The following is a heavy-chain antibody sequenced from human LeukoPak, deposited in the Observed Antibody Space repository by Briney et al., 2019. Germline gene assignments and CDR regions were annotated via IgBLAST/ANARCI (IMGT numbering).Heavy chain of an antibody. CDR3: ARMDIVVVPAANALRSTHAFDI. J-gene: IGHJ3*02. Sequence: GGSLRLSCAASGFTFSSYWMSWIRQAPGKGLEWVSNIKQDGSEKYYVDSVKGRFTISRDNAKNSLYLQMNSLRAEDTAVYYCARMDIVVVPAANALRSTHAFDIWGQGTMVTVSS. CDR2: IKQDGSEK. CDR1: GFTFSSYW. D-gene: IGHD2-2*03. V-gene: IGHV3-7*01.